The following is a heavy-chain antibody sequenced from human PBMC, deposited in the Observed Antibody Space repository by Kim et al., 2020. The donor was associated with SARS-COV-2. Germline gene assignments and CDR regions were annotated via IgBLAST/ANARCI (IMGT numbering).Heavy chain of an antibody. J-gene: IGHJ4*02. V-gene: IGHV3-33*01. CDR3: ARDLAIHDYGDTGPDY. D-gene: IGHD4-17*01. CDR1: GFTFSSYG. Sequence: GGSLRLSCAASGFTFSSYGMHWVRQAPGKWLEWVAVIWYDGSNKYYADSVKGRFTISRDNSKNTLYLQMNSLRAEDTAVYYCARDLAIHDYGDTGPDYWGQGTLVTVSS. CDR2: IWYDGSNK.